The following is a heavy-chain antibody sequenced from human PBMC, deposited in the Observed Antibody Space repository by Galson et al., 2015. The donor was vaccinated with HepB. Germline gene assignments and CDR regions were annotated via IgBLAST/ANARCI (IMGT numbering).Heavy chain of an antibody. V-gene: IGHV2-5*08. CDR3: AHRLGAYFDY. D-gene: IGHD3-16*01. CDR1: GFSLSTYGMC. J-gene: IGHJ4*02. Sequence: PALVKPTQTLTLTCSFSGFSLSTYGMCVTWIRQPPGKALEWLALIYWDDAKRYSPSLKSRLTITNNDTSKNQVVLTMTNMAPVDTATYYCAHRLGAYFDYWGQGTLVTVSS. CDR2: IYWDDAK.